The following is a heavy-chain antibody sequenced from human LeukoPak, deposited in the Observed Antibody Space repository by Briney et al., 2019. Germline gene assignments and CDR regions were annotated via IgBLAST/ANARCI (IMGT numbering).Heavy chain of an antibody. Sequence: SETLSLTCTVSGGSIGTYSWSWIRQPPGKGLEWVGYISFNGRTNYTPSLQRRITMSVNTSKTQFSLKLTSVTAADTAVYYCAREPTLTTFGYWGQGTLVTVS. CDR3: AREPTLTTFGY. CDR2: ISFNGRT. J-gene: IGHJ4*02. D-gene: IGHD4-17*01. CDR1: GGSIGTYS. V-gene: IGHV4-59*01.